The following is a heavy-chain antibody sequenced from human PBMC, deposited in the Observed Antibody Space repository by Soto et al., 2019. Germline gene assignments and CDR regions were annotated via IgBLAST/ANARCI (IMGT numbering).Heavy chain of an antibody. J-gene: IGHJ4*02. Sequence: QVQLVQSGAEVKKPGSSVKVSCKASGGTFSSYSINWVRQAPGQGLEWMGEIIPIFCTANYAQKFQGSVTIAADDSTSTAYMELSSLRSEDTAVYCCARDGGRHSGGIAYWGQGTLVTVSS. V-gene: IGHV1-69*01. CDR2: IIPIFCTA. D-gene: IGHD1-26*01. CDR1: GGTFSSYS. CDR3: ARDGGRHSGGIAY.